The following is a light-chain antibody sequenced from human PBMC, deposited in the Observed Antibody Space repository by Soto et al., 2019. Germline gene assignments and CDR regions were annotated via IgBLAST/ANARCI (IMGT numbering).Light chain of an antibody. Sequence: EIVLTQSPVTLSLSPGERATLSCRASQSVRTYLAWYQVKPGQAPRLLIYDASRRASGVPARFSGSGSGTDFTLTISSLEPEDFALYYCQKYNSAPWTFGQGTKVEIK. CDR2: DAS. CDR3: QKYNSAPWT. CDR1: QSVRTY. J-gene: IGKJ1*01. V-gene: IGKV3-11*01.